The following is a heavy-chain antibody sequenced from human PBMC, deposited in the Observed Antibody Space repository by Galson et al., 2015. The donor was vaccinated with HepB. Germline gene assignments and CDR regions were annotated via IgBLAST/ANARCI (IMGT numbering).Heavy chain of an antibody. CDR1: GFTFSSYG. J-gene: IGHJ3*02. D-gene: IGHD6-19*01. CDR3: AKSSSGWNDAFDI. CDR2: ISYDGSNK. Sequence: SLRLSCAASGFTFSSYGMHWVRQAPGKGLEWVAVISYDGSNKYYADSVKGRFTISRDNSKNTLYLQMNSLRAEDTAVYYCAKSSSGWNDAFDIWGQGTMVTVSS. V-gene: IGHV3-30*18.